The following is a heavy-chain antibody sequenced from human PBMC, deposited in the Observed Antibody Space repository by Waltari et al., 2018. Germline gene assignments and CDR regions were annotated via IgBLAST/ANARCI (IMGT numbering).Heavy chain of an antibody. J-gene: IGHJ4*02. D-gene: IGHD2-8*02. CDR2: IKSWVSGGTT. Sequence: EVRLVESGGGLVEPGGSLRLSCAGSGFTFSTAWVHWARQAPGKGLEWIGRIKSWVSGGTTEYGAPVKGRFTISRDDSKDTVYLQMNSLKTEDTGVYYCGDFTAFDYWGQGSLVIVSS. CDR3: GDFTAFDY. V-gene: IGHV3-15*01. CDR1: GFTFSTAW.